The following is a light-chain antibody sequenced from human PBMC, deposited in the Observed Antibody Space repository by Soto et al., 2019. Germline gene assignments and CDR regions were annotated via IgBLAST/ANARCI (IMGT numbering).Light chain of an antibody. CDR3: SSYAGSNAVL. CDR1: SSNVGGYYD. J-gene: IGLJ2*01. V-gene: IGLV2-8*01. Sequence: QSALTQPPSASGSPGQSVTISCTGISSNVGGYYDVCWYQQHPGKATKLIIYKVTRRPAGVPDRFSASTSGNTASLTVSGLQAEEEADYYCSSYAGSNAVLFGGGTKVTVL. CDR2: KVT.